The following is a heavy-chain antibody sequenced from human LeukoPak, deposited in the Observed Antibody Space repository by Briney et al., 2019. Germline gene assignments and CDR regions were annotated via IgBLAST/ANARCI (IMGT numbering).Heavy chain of an antibody. V-gene: IGHV4-39*07. J-gene: IGHJ4*02. D-gene: IGHD3-10*01. Sequence: SETLSLTCTVSGGSISTSSYYWGWIRQPPGKGLEWIGSISYSGSTYYNPSLKSRVTISVDTSKNQFSLKLGSVTAADTAVYYCARDLMVRGVISKPFDYWGQGTLVTVSS. CDR3: ARDLMVRGVISKPFDY. CDR1: GGSISTSSYY. CDR2: ISYSGST.